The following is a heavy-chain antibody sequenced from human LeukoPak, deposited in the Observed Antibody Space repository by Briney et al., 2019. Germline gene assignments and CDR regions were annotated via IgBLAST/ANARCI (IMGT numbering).Heavy chain of an antibody. D-gene: IGHD5-12*01. J-gene: IGHJ4*02. V-gene: IGHV1-69*13. CDR3: ARDIWRGYSGYDFDY. CDR1: GGTFISYA. Sequence: SVKVSCKASGGTFISYAISWVRQAPGQGLEWMGGIIPIFGTANYAQKFQGRVTITADESTSTAYMELSSLRSEDTAVYYCARDIWRGYSGYDFDYWGQGTLVTVSS. CDR2: IIPIFGTA.